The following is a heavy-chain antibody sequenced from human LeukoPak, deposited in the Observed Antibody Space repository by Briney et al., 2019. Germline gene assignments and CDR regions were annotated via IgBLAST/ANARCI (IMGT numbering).Heavy chain of an antibody. CDR1: GGTFSNYA. CDR3: ARSFDSSGYYYVKYYYYYMDV. CDR2: IIPIFGTA. J-gene: IGHJ6*03. D-gene: IGHD3-22*01. V-gene: IGHV1-69*06. Sequence: ASVKVSCKASGGTFSNYAISWVRQAPGQGLEWMGGIIPIFGTANYAQKFRGRVTITADKSTRTAYMELSSLRSEDTAVYYCARSFDSSGYYYVKYYYYYMDVWGKGTTVTIPS.